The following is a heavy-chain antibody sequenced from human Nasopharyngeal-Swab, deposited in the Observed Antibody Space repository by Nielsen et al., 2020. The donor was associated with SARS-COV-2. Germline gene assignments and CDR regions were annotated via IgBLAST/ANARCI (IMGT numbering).Heavy chain of an antibody. V-gene: IGHV3-23*01. Sequence: GESLKISCAASGFTFSSYAMSWVRQAPGKGLEWASIISGSGDTTYYADSVKGRFTISRDNSKNTLYLQMNSLRAEDTAVYYCAKWAVTTLTFDYWGQGTLVTVSS. CDR2: ISGSGDTT. CDR1: GFTFSSYA. J-gene: IGHJ4*02. D-gene: IGHD4-17*01. CDR3: AKWAVTTLTFDY.